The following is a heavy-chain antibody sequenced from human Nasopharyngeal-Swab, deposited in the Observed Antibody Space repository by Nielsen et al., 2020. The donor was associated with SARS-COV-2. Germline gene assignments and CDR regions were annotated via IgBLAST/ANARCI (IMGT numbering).Heavy chain of an antibody. CDR1: GDSVSSNSAA. D-gene: IGHD2-2*01. CDR3: ARDRDIYCSSTSCSSYYYYYGMDV. CDR2: TYYRSKWYN. J-gene: IGHJ6*02. Sequence: SQTLSLTCAISGDSVSSNSAAWNWIRPSPSRGLEWLGRTYYRSKWYNDYAVSVKSRITINPDTSKNQFSLQLNSVTPEDTAVYYCARDRDIYCSSTSCSSYYYYYGMDVWGQGTTVTVSS. V-gene: IGHV6-1*01.